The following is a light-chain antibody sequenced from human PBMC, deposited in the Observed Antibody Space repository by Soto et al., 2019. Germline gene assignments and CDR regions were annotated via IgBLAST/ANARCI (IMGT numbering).Light chain of an antibody. CDR3: QQRSNWPLIT. CDR1: QSVSSY. Sequence: EIVMTQSPAKLSLSPCDRATLSCRTSQSVSSYLAWYQQKPGQAPRLLIYDASNRATGIPARFSGSGSGTDFTLTISSLEPEDFAVYYCQQRSNWPLITFGQGTRLEIK. V-gene: IGKV3-11*01. CDR2: DAS. J-gene: IGKJ5*01.